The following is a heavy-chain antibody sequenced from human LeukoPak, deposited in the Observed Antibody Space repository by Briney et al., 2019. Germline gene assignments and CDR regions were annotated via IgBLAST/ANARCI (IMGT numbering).Heavy chain of an antibody. J-gene: IGHJ6*02. CDR1: GGSISSSSYY. CDR2: INHSGST. D-gene: IGHD4-17*01. V-gene: IGHV4-39*07. Sequence: PSETLSLTCTVSGGSISSSSYYWGWIRQPPGKGLEWIGEINHSGSTNYNPSLKSRVTISVDTSKNQFSLKLSSVTAADTAVYYCARGTVSQGPYYYYGMDVWGQGTTVTVSS. CDR3: ARGTVSQGPYYYYGMDV.